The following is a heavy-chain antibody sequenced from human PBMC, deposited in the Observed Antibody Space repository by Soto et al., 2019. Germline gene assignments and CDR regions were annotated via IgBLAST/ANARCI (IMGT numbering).Heavy chain of an antibody. Sequence: EVQLLESGGGLVQPGGSLRLSCAASGFTFSSYAMSWVRQAPGKGLEWVSAISGSGGSTYYADSVKGRFTISRDNSKNGMIRQRNSLVAEGTAVYYWARGVVVAATPPFDYWGQGTLVTVSS. CDR3: ARGVVVAATPPFDY. D-gene: IGHD2-15*01. J-gene: IGHJ4*02. CDR1: GFTFSSYA. V-gene: IGHV3-23*01. CDR2: ISGSGGST.